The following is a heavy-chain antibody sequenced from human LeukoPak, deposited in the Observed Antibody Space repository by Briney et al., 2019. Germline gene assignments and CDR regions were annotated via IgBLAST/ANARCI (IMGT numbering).Heavy chain of an antibody. CDR2: VSSDGSIK. Sequence: HPGGSLRLSCAASGFTFSSYGIHWVRQAPGKGLEWVAVVSSDGSIKYYADSVKGRFTISRDTSKTTVYLQMNSLGAEDTAFYYCARGYSSSWLGYFDYWGQGTLVTVSS. D-gene: IGHD6-13*01. CDR1: GFTFSSYG. CDR3: ARGYSSSWLGYFDY. J-gene: IGHJ4*02. V-gene: IGHV3-30*03.